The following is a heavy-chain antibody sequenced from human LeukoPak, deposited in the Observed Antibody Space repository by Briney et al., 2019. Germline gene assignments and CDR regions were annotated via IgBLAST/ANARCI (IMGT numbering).Heavy chain of an antibody. Sequence: GGSLRLSCAASGFTFDDYGMTWVRQAPGKGLEWVSAISGSGLSTYYADSVKGRFTISRDNSKNTLYLQMNSLRAEDTAVYYCAKGRYDILTGYYGLINYWGQGTLVTVSS. V-gene: IGHV3-23*01. D-gene: IGHD3-9*01. CDR2: ISGSGLST. J-gene: IGHJ4*02. CDR3: AKGRYDILTGYYGLINY. CDR1: GFTFDDYG.